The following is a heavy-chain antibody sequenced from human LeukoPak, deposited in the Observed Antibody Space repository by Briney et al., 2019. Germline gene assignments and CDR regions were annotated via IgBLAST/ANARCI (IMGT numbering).Heavy chain of an antibody. CDR3: AREGLVVNYFDY. Sequence: PSQTLSLTCTVSGGSISSGSYYWSWIRQPAGKGLEWIGRIYTSGSTNYNPSLKSRVTISVDTSKNQFSLKLSSVTAADTAVYYCAREGLVVNYFDYWGQGTLVTVSS. J-gene: IGHJ4*02. CDR1: GGSISSGSYY. D-gene: IGHD2-15*01. CDR2: IYTSGST. V-gene: IGHV4-61*02.